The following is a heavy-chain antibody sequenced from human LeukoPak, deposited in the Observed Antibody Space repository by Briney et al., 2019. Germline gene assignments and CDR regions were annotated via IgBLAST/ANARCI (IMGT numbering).Heavy chain of an antibody. CDR3: AKEPREYCSSTSCPNWFDS. V-gene: IGHV3-23*01. Sequence: GGALRLSCAASGFTFNNYAMSWVRQAPGKGLEWVSAISASGGTTYYADSVKGRFTISRDNSENTLFLQMNSLRAEDTAVYYCAKEPREYCSSTSCPNWFDSWGQGTLVTVSS. CDR2: ISASGGTT. J-gene: IGHJ5*01. CDR1: GFTFNNYA. D-gene: IGHD2-2*01.